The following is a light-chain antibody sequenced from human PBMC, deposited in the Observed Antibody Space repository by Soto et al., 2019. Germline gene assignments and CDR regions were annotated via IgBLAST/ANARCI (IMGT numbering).Light chain of an antibody. CDR1: QSVNSRF. J-gene: IGKJ2*01. Sequence: EIVLTQSPGTLSLSPGERATLSCRASQSVNSRFLAWYQQKPGQAPRLLMYGASTRATGILDRFSGSGSGADFTLTISRLEPEDFAVYYCQQYGSSPPMYTFGQGTKLEIK. V-gene: IGKV3-20*01. CDR3: QQYGSSPPMYT. CDR2: GAS.